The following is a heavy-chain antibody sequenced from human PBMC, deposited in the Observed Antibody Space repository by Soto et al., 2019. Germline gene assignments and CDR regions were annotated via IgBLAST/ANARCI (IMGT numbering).Heavy chain of an antibody. CDR1: GYTFTSYD. V-gene: IGHV1-8*01. CDR2: MNPNSGNT. J-gene: IGHJ5*02. D-gene: IGHD5-18*01. Sequence: QVQLVQSGAEVKKPGASVKVSCKASGYTFTSYDLNWVRQATGQGLEWMGWMNPNSGNTGYAQKFQGRGTMTRNTSISIAYVELSSLRSEDRAVYYCARCAVTGNWFDPWGQGTLVTVSS. CDR3: ARCAVTGNWFDP.